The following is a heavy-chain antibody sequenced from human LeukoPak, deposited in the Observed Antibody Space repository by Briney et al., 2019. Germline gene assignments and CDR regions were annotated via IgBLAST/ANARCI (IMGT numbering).Heavy chain of an antibody. CDR1: GYTFTGYY. V-gene: IGHV1-2*02. D-gene: IGHD3-22*01. J-gene: IGHJ4*02. Sequence: GASVKVSCKASGYTFTGYYMHWGRQAPGQGLEGMGWINPNSVVTNYAQNIQGRVTMTRDTYISTAYMEQTRLRSDDTAVYYCATSGDYYDSSDYYYFDYWGQGTLVTVSS. CDR3: ATSGDYYDSSDYYYFDY. CDR2: INPNSVVT.